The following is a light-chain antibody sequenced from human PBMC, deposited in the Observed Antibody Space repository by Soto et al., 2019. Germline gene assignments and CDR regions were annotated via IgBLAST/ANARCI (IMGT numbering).Light chain of an antibody. V-gene: IGLV2-14*01. J-gene: IGLJ3*02. CDR2: GVS. CDR1: SSDVGAYNY. CDR3: SSYTGSSTPGV. Sequence: QSALTQPASVSGSPGQSITISCTGTSSDVGAYNYVSWYQQHPGKAPKLMISGVSNRPSGVSNRFSGSKSGNTASLTISGLQADDEAYYYCSSYTGSSTPGVFGGGTKLTVL.